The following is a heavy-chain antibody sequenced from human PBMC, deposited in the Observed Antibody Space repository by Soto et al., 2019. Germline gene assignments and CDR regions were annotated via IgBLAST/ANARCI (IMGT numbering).Heavy chain of an antibody. CDR2: IYYSGST. V-gene: IGHV4-39*01. CDR1: GGSISSSSYY. D-gene: IGHD3-3*01. J-gene: IGHJ5*02. Sequence: SETLSLTCTVSGGSISSSSYYWGWIRQPPGKGLEWIGSIYYSGSTYYNPSLKSRVTISVDTSKNQFSLKLSSVTAADTAVYYCARHQPFWGGYYFSIFEYWFAPWGQGTLVTVPS. CDR3: ARHQPFWGGYYFSIFEYWFAP.